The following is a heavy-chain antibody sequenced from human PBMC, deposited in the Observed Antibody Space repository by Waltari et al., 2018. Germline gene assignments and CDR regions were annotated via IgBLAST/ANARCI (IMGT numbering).Heavy chain of an antibody. D-gene: IGHD1-26*01. Sequence: EVQLVESGGGLIQPVGSLRLSCAASALSVSGNDMTWVRQAPGKGLEWLSIVTSDDKTYYADSVKGRFTISRDNSKNTLYLEMSSLTAEDTAVYYCARDKGVEPTTRFDYWGQGTLVTVSS. CDR3: ARDKGVEPTTRFDY. CDR2: VTSDDKT. CDR1: ALSVSGND. J-gene: IGHJ4*02. V-gene: IGHV3-53*01.